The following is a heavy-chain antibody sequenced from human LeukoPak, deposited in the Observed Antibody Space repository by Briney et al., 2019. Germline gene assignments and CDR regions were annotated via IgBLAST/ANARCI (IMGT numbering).Heavy chain of an antibody. CDR2: LNWSGETR. V-gene: IGHV3-20*04. J-gene: IGHJ2*01. Sequence: PGRSLRLSCATSGFTFTNNWMSWVRQPPGKGLGWVSGLNWSGETRSYEDSVKGRFTISRDNANNSLYLQINSLRAEDTALYYCARGRGYCHDGGCAYWYFDLWGRGTRVTVST. CDR1: GFTFTNNW. CDR3: ARGRGYCHDGGCAYWYFDL. D-gene: IGHD2-15*01.